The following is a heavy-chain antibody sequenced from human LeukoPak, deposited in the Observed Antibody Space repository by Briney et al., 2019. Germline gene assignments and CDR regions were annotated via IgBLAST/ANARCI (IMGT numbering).Heavy chain of an antibody. V-gene: IGHV3-23*01. CDR2: ISGSGGST. J-gene: IGHJ3*01. Sequence: GGSLRLSCAASGCTFSRSGMSWFRQAPGKGLEWVSAISGSGGSTYYAYSVGGRFVLSRDNSRNTMYLQMNNLRAADTAIYFCARDKGRITIAAPKDAFDVWGQGRTVTVRS. CDR3: ARDKGRITIAAPKDAFDV. CDR1: GCTFSRSG. D-gene: IGHD6-6*01.